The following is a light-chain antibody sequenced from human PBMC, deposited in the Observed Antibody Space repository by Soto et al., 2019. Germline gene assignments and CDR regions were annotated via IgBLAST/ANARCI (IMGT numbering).Light chain of an antibody. CDR2: RNN. CDR3: AAWDDSLSAPV. V-gene: IGLV1-47*01. J-gene: IGLJ3*02. Sequence: QSVLTQPPSASGTPGQRVNISCSGSSSNIGIYYVYWYQQLPGTAPKLLIYRNNQRPSEVADRVSGSKSGTSASLAISGVRSEDEADYHCAAWDDSLSAPVFGGGTKLTVL. CDR1: SSNIGIYY.